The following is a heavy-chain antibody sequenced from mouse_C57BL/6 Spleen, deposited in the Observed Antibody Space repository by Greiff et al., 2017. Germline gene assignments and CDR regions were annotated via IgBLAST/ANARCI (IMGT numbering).Heavy chain of an antibody. J-gene: IGHJ2*01. V-gene: IGHV1-64*01. CDR2: IHPTSGST. Sequence: QVQLQQPGAELVKPGASVKLSCKASGYTFTSYWMHWVKQRPGQGLEWIGMIHPTSGSTNYNEKFKSKATLTVDKSSSTAYMQLSSLTSEDSAVYYCARRGSNPYFDYWGQGTTLTVSS. CDR1: GYTFTSYW. CDR3: ARRGSNPYFDY. D-gene: IGHD1-1*01.